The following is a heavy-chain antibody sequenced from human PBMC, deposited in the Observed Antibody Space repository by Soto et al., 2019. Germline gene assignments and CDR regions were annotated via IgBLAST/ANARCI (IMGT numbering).Heavy chain of an antibody. Sequence: QVQLQESGPGLVKPSQTLSLTCTVSGGSISSGDYYWSWIRQAPGKGLEWIGYIYYSGSTYYNPSLKSRVTISVDTSKNQFALKLSSVTAADTAVYYCARARGYGDYWYFDLWGRGTLVTVSS. CDR1: GGSISSGDYY. D-gene: IGHD4-17*01. J-gene: IGHJ2*01. V-gene: IGHV4-30-4*01. CDR3: ARARGYGDYWYFDL. CDR2: IYYSGST.